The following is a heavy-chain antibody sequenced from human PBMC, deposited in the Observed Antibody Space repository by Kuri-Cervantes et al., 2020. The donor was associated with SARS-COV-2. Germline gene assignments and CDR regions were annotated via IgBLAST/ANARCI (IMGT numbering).Heavy chain of an antibody. D-gene: IGHD4-17*01. CDR1: GASISRYY. Sequence: SETLSLTCTVSGASISRYYWSWIRQPPGKGLEWIGYIYYTGSTNSNPSLKSRVTISMDTSKSQFSLKVSSVTAADTAVYYCARGKIGFGDDYFDYWSQGTLVTVSS. CDR2: IYYTGST. CDR3: ARGKIGFGDDYFDY. V-gene: IGHV4-59*01. J-gene: IGHJ4*02.